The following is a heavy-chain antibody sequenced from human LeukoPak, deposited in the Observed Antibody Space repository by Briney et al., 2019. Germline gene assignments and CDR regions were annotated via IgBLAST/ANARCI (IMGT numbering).Heavy chain of an antibody. CDR2: IYYSGST. D-gene: IGHD6-19*01. CDR1: GGSISSGDYY. V-gene: IGHV4-30-4*08. J-gene: IGHJ4*02. Sequence: SSETLSLTCTVSGGSISSGDYYWSWIRQPPGKGLEWIGYIYYSGSTCYNPSLKSRVTISVDTSKNQFSLKLSSVTAADTAVYYCAREGYSSGWYPDYWGQGTLVTVSS. CDR3: AREGYSSGWYPDY.